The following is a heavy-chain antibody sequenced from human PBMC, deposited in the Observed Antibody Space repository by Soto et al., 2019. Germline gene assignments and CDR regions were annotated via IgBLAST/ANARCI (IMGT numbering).Heavy chain of an antibody. D-gene: IGHD1-26*01. V-gene: IGHV1-3*01. J-gene: IGHJ5*02. CDR3: ARSWELLDWFDP. Sequence: ASVKVSCKASGYTFTSYAMHWVRQAPGQRLEWMGWINAGNGNTKYSQKFQGRVTITRDTSASTAYMELSSLRSEDTAVYYCARSWELLDWFDPWGQGTLVTSPQ. CDR1: GYTFTSYA. CDR2: INAGNGNT.